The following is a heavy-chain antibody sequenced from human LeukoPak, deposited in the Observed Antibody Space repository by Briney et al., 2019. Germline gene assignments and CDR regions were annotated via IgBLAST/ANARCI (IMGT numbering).Heavy chain of an antibody. CDR1: GFTFSSYA. D-gene: IGHD3-16*01. CDR2: ISGRGGST. J-gene: IGHJ4*02. Sequence: PGGSLRLSCAASGFTFSSYAMSWVRQAPGKGLEWVSAISGRGGSTYYADSVKGRFTISRDNSKNTLYLQMNSLRAEDTAVYYCAIIMITFGGVPPTDYWGQGTLVTVSS. V-gene: IGHV3-23*01. CDR3: AIIMITFGGVPPTDY.